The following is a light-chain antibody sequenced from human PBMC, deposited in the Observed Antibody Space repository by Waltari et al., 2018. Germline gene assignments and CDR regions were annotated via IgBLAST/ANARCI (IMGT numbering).Light chain of an antibody. Sequence: QSVLTQPPSVSGAPGQRVTISCTGSRSNIGSTYDVHWYQQLPGTAPNLLIYGNTNRPAGAPDRFSGSKSGTSASLASTGLQAEDESDYYCQSYDSSLSGDVVFGGGTKLTVL. CDR2: GNT. V-gene: IGLV1-40*01. CDR3: QSYDSSLSGDVV. J-gene: IGLJ2*01. CDR1: RSNIGSTYD.